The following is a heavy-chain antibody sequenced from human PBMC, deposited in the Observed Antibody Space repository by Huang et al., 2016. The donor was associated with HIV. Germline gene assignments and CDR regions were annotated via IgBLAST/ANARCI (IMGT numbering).Heavy chain of an antibody. CDR2: ISYDGRSD. J-gene: IGHJ5*02. CDR1: GFIFSNFG. V-gene: IGHV3-30*18. D-gene: IGHD2-15*01. CDR3: AKESRWFSDFDQ. Sequence: QVQLVESGGGVVQPGTSLRLSCAASGFIFSNFGMHWVRQAPGKGLGWVAVISYDGRSDRYSDSVKGRFTISRDNDKNTLSLEMNRLRHDDTAVYYCAKESRWFSDFDQWGQGTLVTVSS.